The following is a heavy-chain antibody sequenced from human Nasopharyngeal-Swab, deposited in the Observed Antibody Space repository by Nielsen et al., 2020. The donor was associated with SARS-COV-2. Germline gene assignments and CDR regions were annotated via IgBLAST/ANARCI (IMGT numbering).Heavy chain of an antibody. V-gene: IGHV3-30*18. Sequence: WIRQPPGKGLEWVAVISYDGSNKYYADSVKGRFTISRDNSKNTLYLQMNSLRAEDTAVYYCAKEDIVATMFQIGYYVDYWGQGTLVTVSS. D-gene: IGHD5-12*01. CDR2: ISYDGSNK. J-gene: IGHJ4*02. CDR3: AKEDIVATMFQIGYYVDY.